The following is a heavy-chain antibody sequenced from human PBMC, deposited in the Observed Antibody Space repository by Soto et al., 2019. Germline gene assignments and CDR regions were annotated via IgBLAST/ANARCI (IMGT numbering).Heavy chain of an antibody. J-gene: IGHJ6*03. CDR2: INRDGSVS. V-gene: IGHV3-74*02. D-gene: IGHD2-15*01. CDR1: GFTFSNYW. Sequence: ELQLVESGGGLVQPGGSLRLSCAASGFTFSNYWMYWVRQAPGTGLEWVSRINRDGSVSSHADSVRDRITMSKENVKNTLYLHMDSLSAEDAAVYFCARGDCVGGTCCSLAGSFFYYMDVWGKGTTVTVFS. CDR3: ARGDCVGGTCCSLAGSFFYYMDV.